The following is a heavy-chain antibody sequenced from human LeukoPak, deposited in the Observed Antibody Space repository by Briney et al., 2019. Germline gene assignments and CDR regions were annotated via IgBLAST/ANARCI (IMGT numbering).Heavy chain of an antibody. CDR1: GGSISSYY. D-gene: IGHD6-13*01. Sequence: KTSETLSLTCTVSGGSISSYYWSWVRQPPGKGLERIGFVYYTGSTNYSPSLKSRVTISVDTSKNQFSLKLRSVTAADTAVYYCARISSSNWYNERGAFDVWGQGTMVTVSS. V-gene: IGHV4-59*01. CDR3: ARISSSNWYNERGAFDV. CDR2: VYYTGST. J-gene: IGHJ3*01.